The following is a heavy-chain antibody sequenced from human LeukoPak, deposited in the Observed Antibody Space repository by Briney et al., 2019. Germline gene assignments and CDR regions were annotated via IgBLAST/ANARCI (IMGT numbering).Heavy chain of an antibody. Sequence: ASVKVSCKVSGYTLTELSMHWVRQAPGKGLEWMGGFDPEGGETIYAQKFQGRVTMTEDTSTDTAYMELSSLRSEDTAVYYCATVGYSYGPEHNYYFDYWGQGTLVTVSS. CDR3: ATVGYSYGPEHNYYFDY. V-gene: IGHV1-24*01. CDR1: GYTLTELS. CDR2: FDPEGGET. J-gene: IGHJ4*02. D-gene: IGHD5-18*01.